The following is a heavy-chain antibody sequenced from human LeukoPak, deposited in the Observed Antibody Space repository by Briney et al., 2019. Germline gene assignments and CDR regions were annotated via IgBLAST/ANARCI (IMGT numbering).Heavy chain of an antibody. CDR2: IYSGGTT. D-gene: IGHD3-10*01. CDR3: ARKSDSLMLRGGDC. V-gene: IGHV3-66*01. CDR1: EFSVSSNY. J-gene: IGHJ4*02. Sequence: GGSLRLSCAASEFSVSSNYMTWVRQAPGKGLECVSIIYSGGTTYYADSVRGRFTISRDNSKNTLYLQMDRLRVEDTAVYYCARKSDSLMLRGGDCWRQGTLVTVSS.